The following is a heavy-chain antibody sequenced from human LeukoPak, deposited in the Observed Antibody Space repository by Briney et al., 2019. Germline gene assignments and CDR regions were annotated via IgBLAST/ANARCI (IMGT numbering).Heavy chain of an antibody. J-gene: IGHJ3*02. Sequence: GGSLRLSCAASGFTFSSYGMHWVRQAPGKGLEWVAVIWYDGSNKYYADSVKGRFTISRDNSKNTLYLQMNSLRAEDTAVYYCASPYYYDSSGLGDAFDIWGQGTMVTVSS. CDR2: IWYDGSNK. CDR1: GFTFSSYG. CDR3: ASPYYYDSSGLGDAFDI. D-gene: IGHD3-22*01. V-gene: IGHV3-33*01.